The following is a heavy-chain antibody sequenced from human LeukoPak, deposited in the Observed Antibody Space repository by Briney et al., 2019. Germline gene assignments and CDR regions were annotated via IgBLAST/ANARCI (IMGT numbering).Heavy chain of an antibody. CDR3: ARDLGGNSHFDN. V-gene: IGHV4-4*02. CDR1: GGSISSSNW. J-gene: IGHJ4*02. D-gene: IGHD4-23*01. CDR2: IYQSGST. Sequence: SGTLSLTCAVSGGSISSSNWWSWVRQPPGKGLAWIGEIYQSGSTNCNPSLRSRVTISVDTSKNQFSLNLSSVTAADTAVYYCARDLGGNSHFDNWGQGTLVTVSS.